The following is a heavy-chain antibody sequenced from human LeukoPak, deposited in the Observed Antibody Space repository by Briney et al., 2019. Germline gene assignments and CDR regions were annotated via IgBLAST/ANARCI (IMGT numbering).Heavy chain of an antibody. CDR3: ATGYGDFRVEGRYFYS. D-gene: IGHD4-17*01. J-gene: IGHJ4*02. Sequence: PSETLSLTCTVSDGFITNYYWSWVRQPPGKGLEFIGYVHYSGTTNYNPSLRSRVTISIDTSKKHFFLKLNSVTAADTAVYYCATGYGDFRVEGRYFYSWGQGTLVTVSS. V-gene: IGHV4-59*01. CDR2: VHYSGTT. CDR1: DGFITNYY.